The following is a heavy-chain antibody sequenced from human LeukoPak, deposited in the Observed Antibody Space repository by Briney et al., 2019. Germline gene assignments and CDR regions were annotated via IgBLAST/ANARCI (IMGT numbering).Heavy chain of an antibody. CDR1: GFTFSDYY. V-gene: IGHV3-11*05. CDR3: ARGTGGTYYPFDY. D-gene: IGHD1-26*01. Sequence: PGGSLRLSCAASGFTFSDYYMSWVRQGPGKGLEWVSYISGSTLYTNYADSVQGRFTISRDNAKNSLYLQINSLRAEDTAVYFCARGTGGTYYPFDYWGQGTLVTVSS. CDR2: ISGSTLYT. J-gene: IGHJ4*02.